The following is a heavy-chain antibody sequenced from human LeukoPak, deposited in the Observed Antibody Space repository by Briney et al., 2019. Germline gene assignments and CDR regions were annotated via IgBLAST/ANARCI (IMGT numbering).Heavy chain of an antibody. CDR1: GFTFSNYN. J-gene: IGHJ6*03. Sequence: GGSLRLSCAAAGFTFSNYNMNWVRQAPGKGLEWVSSISSRSNYVYYADSVKGRFTISRDNAKDSLYLQTNSLKAEDTAVYYCARDPDPYYYYMDVWGKGTTVTVSS. CDR3: ARDPDPYYYYMDV. V-gene: IGHV3-21*01. CDR2: ISSRSNYV.